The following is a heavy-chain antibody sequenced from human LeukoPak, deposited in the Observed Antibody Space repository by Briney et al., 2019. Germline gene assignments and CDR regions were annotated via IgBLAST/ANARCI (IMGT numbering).Heavy chain of an antibody. CDR2: IYDSGST. CDR3: ARTPEQRTPTNMYCFDY. D-gene: IGHD6-25*01. CDR1: GGSFSSYY. Sequence: SETLSLTCTVSGGSFSSYYWSWIRQSPGQGLEWIGYIYDSGSTSYNPSLRSRVTISVDTSKNQFSLKLSSVTAADTAVYYCARTPEQRTPTNMYCFDYWGQGTLVTVSS. J-gene: IGHJ4*02. V-gene: IGHV4-59*01.